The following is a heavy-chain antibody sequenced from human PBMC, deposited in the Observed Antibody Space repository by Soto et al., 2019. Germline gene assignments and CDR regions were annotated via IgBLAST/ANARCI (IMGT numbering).Heavy chain of an antibody. V-gene: IGHV2-5*02. Sequence: HITLKASGPTLVKPTQTLTLTCTFSGFSLTTTGLSVGWIRLPPGKDLEWLALIYWDDDKRYSPFLKSRRTITTDTSRNQVVLTVTKMDPWETATYCCARSLWFGEFTDNWGQGPLVTVSS. CDR1: GFSLTTTGLS. CDR2: IYWDDDK. D-gene: IGHD3-10*01. J-gene: IGHJ4*02. CDR3: ARSLWFGEFTDN.